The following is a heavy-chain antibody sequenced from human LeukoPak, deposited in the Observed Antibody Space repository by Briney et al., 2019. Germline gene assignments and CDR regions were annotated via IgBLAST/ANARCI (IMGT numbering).Heavy chain of an antibody. Sequence: QTGGSLRLSCAASGFTFSSYAMSWVRQAPGKGLEWVSAISGSGGSTYYADSVTGRFTISRDNSRNTLYLQMNSLRGDDTAVYYCAKDVGKWESLHFFDYWGQGTLVTVSS. V-gene: IGHV3-23*01. CDR2: ISGSGGST. D-gene: IGHD1-26*01. J-gene: IGHJ4*02. CDR1: GFTFSSYA. CDR3: AKDVGKWESLHFFDY.